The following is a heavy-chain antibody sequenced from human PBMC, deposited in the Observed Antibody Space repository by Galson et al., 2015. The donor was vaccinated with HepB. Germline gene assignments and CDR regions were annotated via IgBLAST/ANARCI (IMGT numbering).Heavy chain of an antibody. J-gene: IGHJ6*02. D-gene: IGHD3-16*02. V-gene: IGHV3-66*02. CDR1: GFTVSTNY. CDR2: IHSSGST. Sequence: LRLSCAASGFTVSTNYMNWVRQAPGEGLEWVSIIHSSGSTYYADSVRGRFTISRDKSENTVHLQMNSLRPDDTGVYYCARRYVMMAFGGPIVSDYGMDVWGQGTTVTVSS. CDR3: ARRYVMMAFGGPIVSDYGMDV.